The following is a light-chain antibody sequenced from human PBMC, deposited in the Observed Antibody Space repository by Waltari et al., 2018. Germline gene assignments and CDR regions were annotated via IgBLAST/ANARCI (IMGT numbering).Light chain of an antibody. Sequence: DIQMTQSPSTLSTSIGDRGTITCRASQTISSWLAWYQQKPGKAPKLLINTASSLESGVPSRFSGSGSGTEFTLTISSLQPDDFATYYCQQYDRLPVTFGQGTKLEIK. J-gene: IGKJ2*01. V-gene: IGKV1-5*03. CDR2: TAS. CDR1: QTISSW. CDR3: QQYDRLPVT.